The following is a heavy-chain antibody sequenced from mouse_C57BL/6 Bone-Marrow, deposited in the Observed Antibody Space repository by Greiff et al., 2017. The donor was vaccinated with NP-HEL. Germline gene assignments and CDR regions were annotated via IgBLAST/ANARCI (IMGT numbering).Heavy chain of an antibody. CDR3: ARHGFYFYGSRDY. CDR1: GFTFSSYG. Sequence: EVQLVESGGDLVKPGGSLKLSCAASGFTFSSYGMSWVRQTPDKRLEWVATISSGGSYTYYPDSVKGRFPISRDNAKNTLYLQMSSLKSEDTAMYYCARHGFYFYGSRDYWGQGTTLTVSS. V-gene: IGHV5-6*01. J-gene: IGHJ2*01. D-gene: IGHD1-1*01. CDR2: ISSGGSYT.